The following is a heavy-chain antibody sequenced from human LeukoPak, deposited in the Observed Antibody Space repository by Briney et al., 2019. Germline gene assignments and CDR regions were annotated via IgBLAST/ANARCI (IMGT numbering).Heavy chain of an antibody. Sequence: GGSLSLSCAASEFIFRSYAMTWVRQAPGEGLEWVSGISGSGGSTYYADSVTGRFTISRDNSKNTLYLQMNSLRVEDMAIYYCATTTMSDYWGQGTLVTVSS. V-gene: IGHV3-23*01. CDR1: EFIFRSYA. J-gene: IGHJ4*02. D-gene: IGHD3-10*02. CDR2: ISGSGGST. CDR3: ATTTMSDY.